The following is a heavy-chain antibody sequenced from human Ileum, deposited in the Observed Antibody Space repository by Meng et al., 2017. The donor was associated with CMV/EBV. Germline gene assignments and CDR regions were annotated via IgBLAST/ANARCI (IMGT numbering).Heavy chain of an antibody. Sequence: SCQTSAYTFTRNNIIWVRQAPGQGPEWMGWINTNTGNPTYAQGFTGRFVFSLDTSVNTAYLQITSLKPEDTAVYYCARDGLSGRYFDYWGQGSLVTVSS. D-gene: IGHD1-26*01. J-gene: IGHJ4*02. CDR3: ARDGLSGRYFDY. V-gene: IGHV7-4-1*02. CDR2: INTNTGNP. CDR1: AYTFTRNN.